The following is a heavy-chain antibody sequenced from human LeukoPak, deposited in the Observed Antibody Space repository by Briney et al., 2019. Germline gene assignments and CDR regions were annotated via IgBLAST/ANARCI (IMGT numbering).Heavy chain of an antibody. Sequence: PGGSLRLSCAASGFTFSSYAMHWVRQAPGKGLEWAAVISYDGSNKYYADSVKGRFTISRDNSKNTLYLQMNSLRAEDTAVYYCARDNLPEGYSYSPNAFDIWGQGTMVTVSS. CDR2: ISYDGSNK. CDR3: ARDNLPEGYSYSPNAFDI. J-gene: IGHJ3*02. V-gene: IGHV3-30-3*01. CDR1: GFTFSSYA. D-gene: IGHD5-18*01.